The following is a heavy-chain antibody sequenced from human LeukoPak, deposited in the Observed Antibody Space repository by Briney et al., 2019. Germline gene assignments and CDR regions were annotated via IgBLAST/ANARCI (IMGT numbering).Heavy chain of an antibody. D-gene: IGHD2-15*01. J-gene: IGHJ3*02. CDR2: IYTRGST. CDR3: ARGRYCSADICSGGDAFDI. CDR1: GGSINNYY. V-gene: IGHV4-4*07. Sequence: SETLSLTCTVSGGSINNYYWSWIRQPAGKGLEWIGRIYTRGSTNYNPSLKSRVTMSVDTSKNQFSLKLSSVTAADTAVYYCARGRYCSADICSGGDAFDIWGQGTMVSVPS.